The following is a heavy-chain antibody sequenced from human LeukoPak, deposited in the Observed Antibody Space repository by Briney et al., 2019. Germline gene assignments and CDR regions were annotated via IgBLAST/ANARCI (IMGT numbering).Heavy chain of an antibody. CDR3: ASQRGSSSPSDAFDI. Sequence: GGSLRLSCAASGFTFSSYGMHWVRQAPGKGLEWVAFIRYDGSNKYYADSVKGRFTISRDNSKNTLYLQMNSLRAEDTAVYYCASQRGSSSPSDAFDIWGQGTMVTVSS. J-gene: IGHJ3*02. D-gene: IGHD6-13*01. CDR2: IRYDGSNK. V-gene: IGHV3-30*02. CDR1: GFTFSSYG.